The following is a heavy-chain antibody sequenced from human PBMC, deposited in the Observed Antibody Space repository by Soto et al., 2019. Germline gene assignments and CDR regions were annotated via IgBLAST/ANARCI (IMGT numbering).Heavy chain of an antibody. CDR2: FDPEDGET. J-gene: IGHJ3*02. CDR1: GYTLTELS. V-gene: IGHV1-24*01. D-gene: IGHD3-3*01. CDR3: ATGLFGVVTPHDAFDI. Sequence: ASVKVSCKVSGYTLTELSMHWVRQAPGKGLEWMGGFDPEDGETIYAQKFQGRVTMTEDTSTDTAYMELSSLRSEDTAVYYCATGLFGVVTPHDAFDIWGQGTMVTVSS.